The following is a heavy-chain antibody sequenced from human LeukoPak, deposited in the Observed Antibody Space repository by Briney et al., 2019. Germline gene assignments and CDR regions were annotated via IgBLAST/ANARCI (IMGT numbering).Heavy chain of an antibody. CDR2: IKQDGSEK. Sequence: GGSLRLSCAASGFTFSSYWMSWVRQAPGKGLEWVANIKQDGSEKYYVDSAKGRFTISRDNAKNSLYLQMNSLRAEDTAVYYCARSIFLEWLCMDYWGQGTLVTVSS. CDR3: ARSIFLEWLCMDY. D-gene: IGHD3-3*01. J-gene: IGHJ4*02. V-gene: IGHV3-7*01. CDR1: GFTFSSYW.